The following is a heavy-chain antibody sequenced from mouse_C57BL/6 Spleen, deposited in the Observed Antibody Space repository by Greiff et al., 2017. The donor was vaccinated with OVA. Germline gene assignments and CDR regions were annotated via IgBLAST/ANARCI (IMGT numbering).Heavy chain of an antibody. CDR3: ARRGRGEYDGPLYAMDY. D-gene: IGHD2-14*01. CDR1: GYTFTDYY. Sequence: VQLQQSGPELVKPGASVKISCKASGYTFTDYYMNWVKQSHGKSLEWIGDINPNNGGTSYNQKFKGKATLTVDKSSSTAYMELRSLTSEDSAVYYCARRGRGEYDGPLYAMDYWGQGTSVTVSS. V-gene: IGHV1-26*01. J-gene: IGHJ4*01. CDR2: INPNNGGT.